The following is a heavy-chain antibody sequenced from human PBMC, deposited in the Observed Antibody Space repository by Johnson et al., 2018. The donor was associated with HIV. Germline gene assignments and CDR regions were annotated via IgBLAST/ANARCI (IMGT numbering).Heavy chain of an antibody. CDR3: AKDCGRWRHSDALEI. J-gene: IGHJ3*02. D-gene: IGHD5-24*01. CDR2: ISYDGRNK. Sequence: VQLVESGGGVVQPGRSLNLSCAASGFTFRSYAMHWVRQAPGKGLEWVAVISYDGRNKYYADSVKGRFTISGDKAKNTLHLQMNSLRAEDTAVYYCAKDCGRWRHSDALEIWGQWTMVTVSS. CDR1: GFTFRSYA. V-gene: IGHV3-30*04.